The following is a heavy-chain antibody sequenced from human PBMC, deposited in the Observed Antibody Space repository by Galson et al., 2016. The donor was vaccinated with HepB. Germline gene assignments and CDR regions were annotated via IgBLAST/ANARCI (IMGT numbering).Heavy chain of an antibody. CDR2: IIPNLGLT. Sequence: SVKVSCKASGGTFETYTITWVRQAPGQGLEWMGRIIPNLGLTDDAQKFQGRVTISADKSTSTAYMELRGLKSEGTAVYYCARSIGYGLDVWGMGTTAIVSS. J-gene: IGHJ6*04. CDR1: GGTFETYT. D-gene: IGHD3-3*01. V-gene: IGHV1-69*02. CDR3: ARSIGYGLDV.